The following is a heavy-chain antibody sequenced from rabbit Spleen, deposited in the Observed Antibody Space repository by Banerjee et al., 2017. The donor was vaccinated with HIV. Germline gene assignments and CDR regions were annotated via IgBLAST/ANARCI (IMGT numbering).Heavy chain of an antibody. CDR2: IDTGSSGFT. D-gene: IGHD1-1*01. CDR3: ARDLVAVIGWNFSL. Sequence: EQLEESGGGLVKPEGSLTLTCKASGVSFSSNYYMCWVRQAPGKGLEWIACIDTGSSGFTYFASWAKGRFTISKTSSTTVTLQMTSLTAADTATYFCARDLVAVIGWNFSLWGPGTLVTVS. V-gene: IGHV1S45*01. J-gene: IGHJ4*01. CDR1: GVSFSSNYY.